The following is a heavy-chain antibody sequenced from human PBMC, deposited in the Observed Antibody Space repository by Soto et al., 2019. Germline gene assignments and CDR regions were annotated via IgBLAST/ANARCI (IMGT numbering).Heavy chain of an antibody. J-gene: IGHJ6*02. V-gene: IGHV1-46*01. CDR2: INPSAHSA. CDR3: SRDLFQTPGNYAVGV. CDR1: GYTFTRYY. Sequence: ASVKVSCKASGYTFTRYYIHWVRQAPGQGLEWMGVINPSAHSASYAQKFQGRVTMTWDTSTSTVYMDLRSLTSEDTAVYYCSRDLFQTPGNYAVGVWGQGPRSPSP.